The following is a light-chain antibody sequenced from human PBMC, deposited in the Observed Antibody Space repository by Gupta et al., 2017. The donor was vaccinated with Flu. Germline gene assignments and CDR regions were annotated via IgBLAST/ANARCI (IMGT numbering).Light chain of an antibody. CDR3: AAWDDSLNGHYV. J-gene: IGLJ1*01. CDR1: SSNIGSNN. Sequence: QSVLAQPPSASATPGQLVTISCSGSSSNIGSNNVNWYQQVPGTAPKLLIYGNSQRPSGVPDRFSGSKSGTSASLAISGLQSEDEADYYCAAWDDSLNGHYVFGTGTKVTAL. V-gene: IGLV1-44*01. CDR2: GNS.